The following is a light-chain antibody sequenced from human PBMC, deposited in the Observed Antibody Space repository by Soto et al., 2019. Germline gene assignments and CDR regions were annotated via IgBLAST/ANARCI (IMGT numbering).Light chain of an antibody. CDR2: DAS. Sequence: IRVPLRPPFLSPSGLQRVTITFRAIQTITTWMAWYQQKPGKAPKLHVYDASTLQSGVATRFSGSGSGTEFTLIISGLQPEDSATYYCQQYTNTNNPWMFGQGTKVDIK. J-gene: IGKJ1*01. CDR3: QQYTNTNNPWM. V-gene: IGKV1-5*01. CDR1: QTITTW.